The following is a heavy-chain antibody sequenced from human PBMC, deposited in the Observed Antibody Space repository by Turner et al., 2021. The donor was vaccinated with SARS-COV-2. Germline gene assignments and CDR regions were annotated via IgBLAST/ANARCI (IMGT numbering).Heavy chain of an antibody. D-gene: IGHD5-18*01. V-gene: IGHV3-9*01. CDR2: ISWNSGSI. J-gene: IGHJ4*02. Sequence: EVQLVESGVGLVQPGRSLRLSCAAAGFTFDDYAIDWVRQAPGKGLEWVSGISWNSGSIGYADSVKGRFTISRDNAKNSLYLQMNSLRAEDTALYYCAKGSGYSYELGFDYWGQGTLVTVSS. CDR3: AKGSGYSYELGFDY. CDR1: GFTFDDYA.